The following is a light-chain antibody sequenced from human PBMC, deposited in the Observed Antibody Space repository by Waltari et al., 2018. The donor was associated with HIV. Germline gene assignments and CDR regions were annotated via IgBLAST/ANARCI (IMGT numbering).Light chain of an antibody. CDR2: EVS. J-gene: IGLJ1*01. Sequence: QSGLTQPASVSGSPGQPLTISCTGTTSDVGGHNYVSWYQQHPGKAPKLIIYEVSNRPSGVSNRFSGSKSGNTASLTISGLQPEDETDYYCSSFSSSSTPYVFGTGTKVTVL. CDR3: SSFSSSSTPYV. CDR1: TSDVGGHNY. V-gene: IGLV2-14*01.